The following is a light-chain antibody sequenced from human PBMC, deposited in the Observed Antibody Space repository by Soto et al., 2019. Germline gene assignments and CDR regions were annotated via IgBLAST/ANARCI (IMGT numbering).Light chain of an antibody. CDR2: ATS. J-gene: IGKJ1*01. V-gene: IGKV3-20*01. Sequence: EIVLSQSPGTLSLSPGQRATLSCRASQDFSGSYLAWYQQKPGQAPRLLIYATSSRATGIPDRFSGSWSGTDFTLIISRLEPEDSAVYYCHHYGSSPWTFGQGTKVEIK. CDR3: HHYGSSPWT. CDR1: QDFSGSY.